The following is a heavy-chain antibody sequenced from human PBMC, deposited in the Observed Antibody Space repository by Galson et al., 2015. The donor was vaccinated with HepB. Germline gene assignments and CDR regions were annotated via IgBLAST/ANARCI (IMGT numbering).Heavy chain of an antibody. V-gene: IGHV3-33*08. Sequence: SLRLSCAASGFIFSSNGMQWVRQAPGKGLEWVAVIWNDGSQKYYADSAKGRFTISRDNSKNTLYLQMNSLRAEDTAVYYCARDGSSGYYYGMDVWGQGTTVTVSS. CDR1: GFIFSSNG. CDR2: IWNDGSQK. D-gene: IGHD3-22*01. CDR3: ARDGSSGYYYGMDV. J-gene: IGHJ6*02.